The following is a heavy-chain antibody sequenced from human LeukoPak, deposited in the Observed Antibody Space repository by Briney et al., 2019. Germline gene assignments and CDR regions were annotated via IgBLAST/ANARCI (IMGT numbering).Heavy chain of an antibody. V-gene: IGHV3-30*18. J-gene: IGHJ3*02. CDR3: AKQGAMGAFDI. D-gene: IGHD1-26*01. CDR1: GFTFSSYG. CDR2: ISYDGSNK. Sequence: PGGSLRLSCAASGFTFSSYGMHWVRQAPGKGLEWVAVISYDGSNKYYADPVKGRSTISRDNSKNTLYQQMNSLRAEDTAVYYCAKQGAMGAFDIWGQGTMVTVSS.